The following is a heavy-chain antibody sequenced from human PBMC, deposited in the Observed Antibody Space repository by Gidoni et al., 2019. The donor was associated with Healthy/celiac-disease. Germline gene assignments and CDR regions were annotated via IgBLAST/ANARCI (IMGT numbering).Heavy chain of an antibody. CDR1: GFTFDDYA. Sequence: EVQLVESGGGLVQPGRPLRLSCAASGFTFDDYAMHWVWQAPGKGLEWVSGISWNSGSIGYADSVKGRFTISRDNAKNSLYLQMNSLRAEDTALYYCAKAQYSGYDSAFDYWGQGTLVTVSS. CDR2: ISWNSGSI. V-gene: IGHV3-9*01. CDR3: AKAQYSGYDSAFDY. D-gene: IGHD5-12*01. J-gene: IGHJ4*02.